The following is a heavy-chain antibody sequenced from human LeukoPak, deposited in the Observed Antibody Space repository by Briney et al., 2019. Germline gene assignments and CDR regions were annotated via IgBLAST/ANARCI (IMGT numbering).Heavy chain of an antibody. V-gene: IGHV3-7*01. CDR1: GFTFSSYW. Sequence: PGGSLRLSCAASGFTFSSYWMSWVRHAPGKGREWVANIKQDGSEKYYVDSVKGRFTISRDNAKNSLYLQMNSVRAEDTAVYYCASGEQWMEEGGGYFDYWGQGTLVTISS. D-gene: IGHD6-19*01. J-gene: IGHJ4*02. CDR3: ASGEQWMEEGGGYFDY. CDR2: IKQDGSEK.